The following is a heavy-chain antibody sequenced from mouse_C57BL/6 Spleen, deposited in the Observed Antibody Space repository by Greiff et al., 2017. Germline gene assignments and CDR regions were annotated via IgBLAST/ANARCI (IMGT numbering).Heavy chain of an antibody. D-gene: IGHD4-1*01. Sequence: QVQLQQPGAELLKPGASVKLSCKVSGYTFTSYWMHWVKQRPGRGLEWIGRIDLNSGGTKSNEKFMSKATLTVAKPSSTADMQLSSVTTEDSAVYYCARDWDGMAYWGQGTSVTVSS. CDR2: IDLNSGGT. V-gene: IGHV1-72*01. CDR3: ARDWDGMAY. J-gene: IGHJ4*01. CDR1: GYTFTSYW.